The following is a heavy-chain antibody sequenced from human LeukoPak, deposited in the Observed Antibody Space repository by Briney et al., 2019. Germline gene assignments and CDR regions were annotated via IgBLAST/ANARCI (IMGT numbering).Heavy chain of an antibody. CDR1: GFTFSSYA. Sequence: QPGGSLRLSCAASGFTFSSYAMSWVRQAPGKGLEWVSAISGSGGSTYYADSVKGRFTISRDNSKNTLYLQMNSLRAEDTAVYYCAKDIGSSWLKSGDYWGQGTLVTVSS. CDR2: ISGSGGST. CDR3: AKDIGSSWLKSGDY. J-gene: IGHJ4*02. V-gene: IGHV3-23*01. D-gene: IGHD6-13*01.